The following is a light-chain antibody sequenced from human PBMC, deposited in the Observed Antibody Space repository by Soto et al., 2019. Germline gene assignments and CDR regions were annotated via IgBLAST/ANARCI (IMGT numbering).Light chain of an antibody. V-gene: IGKV3-20*01. CDR1: QSVSSSY. Sequence: EIVLTQSPDTLSLSPGERATLSCMASQSVSSSYLAWYQQTPGQAPRLLIYGTSNRATGIPDRFSGSGSGTEFTHTISRLEPEDFAVYYCQQYGNSRWTFGQGTKVEIK. CDR2: GTS. CDR3: QQYGNSRWT. J-gene: IGKJ1*01.